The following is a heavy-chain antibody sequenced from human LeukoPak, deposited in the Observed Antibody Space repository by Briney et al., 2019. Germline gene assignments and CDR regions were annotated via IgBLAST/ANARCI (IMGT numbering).Heavy chain of an antibody. CDR2: ITTSSAYI. V-gene: IGHV3-21*01. CDR3: ASGWQQQPNIGTVYFEY. Sequence: GGSLRLSCAASGFPFSTSDMNWVRQAPGNGLEWVSSITTSSAYIYHADSVKGRFTVSRDNAKNSLYLQMNSLRAEDTAVYYCASGWQQQPNIGTVYFEYWGQGALVTVAS. CDR1: GFPFSTSD. J-gene: IGHJ4*02. D-gene: IGHD1-1*01.